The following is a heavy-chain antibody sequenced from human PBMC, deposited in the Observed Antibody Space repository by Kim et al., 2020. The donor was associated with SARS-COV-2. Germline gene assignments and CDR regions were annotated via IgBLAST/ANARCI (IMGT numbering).Heavy chain of an antibody. Sequence: GGSLRLSCTSSGFTFGDHTMSWVRQAPGKGLEWVGFIRSEARGGTTDYAASVKGRFTISTDASKTITYLQMNSLKAEDTAVYYCTRGNRSENNCYLFDPWGQGTLVTVSS. J-gene: IGHJ5*02. D-gene: IGHD3-16*02. CDR1: GFTFGDHT. V-gene: IGHV3-49*04. CDR2: IRSEARGGTT. CDR3: TRGNRSENNCYLFDP.